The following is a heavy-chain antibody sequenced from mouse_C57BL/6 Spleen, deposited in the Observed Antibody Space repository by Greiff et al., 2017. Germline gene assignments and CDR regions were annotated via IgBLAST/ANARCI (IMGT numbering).Heavy chain of an antibody. Sequence: QVQLKESGAELVQPGASVKISCKASGYAFSSSWMNWVKQRPGKGLEWIGQIFPGAGDTNYNGKFMGKATLTADKSSSTDYMQLSSLTSEDSAVYFCARGMVTTRDYYAMDYWGQGTSVTVSS. D-gene: IGHD2-2*01. V-gene: IGHV1-80*01. J-gene: IGHJ4*01. CDR3: ARGMVTTRDYYAMDY. CDR2: IFPGAGDT. CDR1: GYAFSSSW.